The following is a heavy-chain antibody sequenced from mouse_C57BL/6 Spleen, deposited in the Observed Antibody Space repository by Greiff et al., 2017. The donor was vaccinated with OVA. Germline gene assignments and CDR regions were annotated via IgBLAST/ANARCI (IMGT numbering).Heavy chain of an antibody. CDR2: INPNNGGT. CDR1: GYTFTDYN. V-gene: IGHV1-18*01. D-gene: IGHD1-1*01. J-gene: IGHJ1*03. CDR3: ARSSYYYGSSYWYFDV. Sequence: VQLQQSGPELVKPGASVKIPCKASGYTFTDYNMDWVKQSHGKSLEWIGDINPNNGGTIYNQKFKGKATLTVDKSSSTAYMELRSLTSEDTAVYYGARSSYYYGSSYWYFDVWGTGTTVTVSS.